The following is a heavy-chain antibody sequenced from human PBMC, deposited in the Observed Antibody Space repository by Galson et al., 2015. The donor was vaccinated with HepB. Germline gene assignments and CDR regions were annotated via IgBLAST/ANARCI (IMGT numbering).Heavy chain of an antibody. CDR2: INRNGGRT. CDR1: GFTFSSYA. V-gene: IGHV3-64D*06. CDR3: VKDRGSSSWWGWYFDY. Sequence: SLRLSCAVSGFTFSSYAMHWVRQAPGKGLEYVSAINRNGGRTYYADSVKGRFTVSRDNSKNTVYLQMSSLRAEDTAVYYCVKDRGSSSWWGWYFDYWGQGTLVTVSS. J-gene: IGHJ4*02. D-gene: IGHD6-13*01.